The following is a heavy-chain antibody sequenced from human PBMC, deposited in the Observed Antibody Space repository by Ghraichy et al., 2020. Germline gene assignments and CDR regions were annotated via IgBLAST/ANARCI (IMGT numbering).Heavy chain of an antibody. D-gene: IGHD4-23*01. CDR3: VGSFAVIRYFGL. CDR1: GGSLSSSNYY. J-gene: IGHJ2*01. V-gene: IGHV4-39*01. CDR2: IHHSGST. Sequence: SETLSLTCTVSGGSLSSSNYYWGWIRQTPGKGLEWIGSIHHSGSTYYNPSLTSRVTISPDKSKNQFSLNLTSVTAADTAVYCRVGSFAVIRYFGLWAVAPSSLSP.